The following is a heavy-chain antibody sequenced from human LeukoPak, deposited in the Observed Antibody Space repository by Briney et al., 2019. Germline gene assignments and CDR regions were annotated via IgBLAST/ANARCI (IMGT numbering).Heavy chain of an antibody. J-gene: IGHJ4*02. V-gene: IGHV3-7*03. CDR3: ARDRASRSYYDYVWGSYVLDY. Sequence: GGSLRLSCAASGFTFSSYCMSWVRQAPGKGLEWVATIKQDGSEKYYVDSVKGRFTISRDNAKNSLYLQMNSLRAEDTAVYYCARDRASRSYYDYVWGSYVLDYWGQGTLVTVSS. CDR2: IKQDGSEK. D-gene: IGHD3-16*01. CDR1: GFTFSSYC.